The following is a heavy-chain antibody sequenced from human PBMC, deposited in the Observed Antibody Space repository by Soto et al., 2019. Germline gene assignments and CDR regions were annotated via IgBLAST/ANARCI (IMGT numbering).Heavy chain of an antibody. V-gene: IGHV4-59*01. CDR3: AREGPLRDYVDY. Sequence: SETLSLTCTVSGGSISSYYWSWIRQPPGKGLEWIGNIYYSGSTNYNPSLKSRVTISVDTSKNQFSLKLSSVTAADTAVYECAREGPLRDYVDYRGQGTLVTVSS. CDR2: IYYSGST. CDR1: GGSISSYY. J-gene: IGHJ4*02.